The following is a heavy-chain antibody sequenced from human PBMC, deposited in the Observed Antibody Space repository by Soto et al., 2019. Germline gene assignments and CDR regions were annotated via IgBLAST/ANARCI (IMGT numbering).Heavy chain of an antibody. CDR3: ATHLSSLK. CDR1: GFTVFNNY. J-gene: IGHJ4*02. Sequence: EVQLVETGGGLVQPGGSLRLSCAASGFTVFNNYMSWVRQAPGEGLEWVSVIFSGGSTSYADSVKGRFTVSRDSSKNTLYLQMNSLRAEDTAVYYCATHLSSLKWGQGTLVTVSP. CDR2: IFSGGST. V-gene: IGHV3-53*02.